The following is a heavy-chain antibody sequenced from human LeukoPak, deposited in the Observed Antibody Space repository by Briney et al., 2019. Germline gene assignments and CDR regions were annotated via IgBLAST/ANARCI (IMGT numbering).Heavy chain of an antibody. D-gene: IGHD1-1*01. Sequence: GESLKIFCKGSGDSFTNSWIGWVRQMPGKGLEWMGRIHPDDSYSNYSPSFEGRVTISVEKSITTAYLQWSSLRASDTATYYCARLALGMTRAGKYFYNGVDVWGQGTTVTVSS. J-gene: IGHJ6*02. V-gene: IGHV5-10-1*01. CDR3: ARLALGMTRAGKYFYNGVDV. CDR1: GDSFTNSW. CDR2: IHPDDSYS.